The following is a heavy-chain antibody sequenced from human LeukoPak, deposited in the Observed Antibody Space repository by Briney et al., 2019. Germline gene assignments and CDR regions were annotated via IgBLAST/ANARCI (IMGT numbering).Heavy chain of an antibody. CDR3: ARDRRMTTVTIDY. CDR1: GGSFSGYY. V-gene: IGHV4-34*01. J-gene: IGHJ4*02. D-gene: IGHD4-17*01. CDR2: INHSGST. Sequence: SETLSLTCAVYGGSFSGYYWSWIRQPPGKGLEWIGEINHSGSTNYNPSLKSRVTISVDTSKNQFSLKLSSVTAADTAVYYCARDRRMTTVTIDYWGQGTLVTVSS.